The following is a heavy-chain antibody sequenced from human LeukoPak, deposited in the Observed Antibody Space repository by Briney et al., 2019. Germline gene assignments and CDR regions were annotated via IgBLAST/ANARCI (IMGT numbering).Heavy chain of an antibody. D-gene: IGHD4-23*01. CDR3: AKADYGGNSVKKVFDY. J-gene: IGHJ4*02. V-gene: IGHV3-23*01. Sequence: GGSLRLSCAASGFTFDDYGMSWVRPAPGKGLEWVSAISGSGGSTYYADSVKGRFTISRDNSKNTLYLQMNSLRAEDTAVYYCAKADYGGNSVKKVFDYWGQGTLVTVSS. CDR2: ISGSGGST. CDR1: GFTFDDYG.